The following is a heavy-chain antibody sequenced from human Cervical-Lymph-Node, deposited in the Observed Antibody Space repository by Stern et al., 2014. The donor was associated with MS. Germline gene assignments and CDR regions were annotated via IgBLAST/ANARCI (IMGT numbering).Heavy chain of an antibody. CDR1: GYTFTSYG. J-gene: IGHJ6*02. CDR3: ARSHYGEPLVHYYGMDV. Sequence: QVQLVPSGAEVKKPGASVKVSCKASGYTFTSYGISWVRQAPGKGLEWMGVISAYNGNTNYAHKLQVRVTMTTDTSTSTAYMELRSLRSDDTAVYYCARSHYGEPLVHYYGMDVWGQGTTVTVSS. V-gene: IGHV1-18*01. CDR2: ISAYNGNT. D-gene: IGHD4-17*01.